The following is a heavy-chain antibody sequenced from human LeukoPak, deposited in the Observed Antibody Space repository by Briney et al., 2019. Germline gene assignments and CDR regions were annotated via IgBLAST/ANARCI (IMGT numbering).Heavy chain of an antibody. Sequence: SETLSLTCTVSGDSVSNSDRYWGWIRQSPRQGLEWIGSIYYSGSTYYNPSLKSRVTISVDTSKNQFSLKLSSVTAADTAVYYCAKDTAMRYWGQGTLVTVSS. CDR2: IYYSGST. CDR1: GDSVSNSDRY. V-gene: IGHV4-39*07. J-gene: IGHJ4*02. D-gene: IGHD5-18*01. CDR3: AKDTAMRY.